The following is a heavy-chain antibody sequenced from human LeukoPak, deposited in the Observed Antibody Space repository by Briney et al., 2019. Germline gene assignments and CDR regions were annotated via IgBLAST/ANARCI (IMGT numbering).Heavy chain of an antibody. CDR1: GGTFSSYA. J-gene: IGHJ3*02. V-gene: IGHV1-69*05. CDR3: ARDRVSSGWVDAFDI. CDR2: IIPIFGTA. D-gene: IGHD6-19*01. Sequence: SVKVSCKASGGTFSSYAISWVRQAPGQGLEWMGGIIPIFGTANYAQKFQGRGTITTYESTSTAYMELSSLRSEDTAVYYCARDRVSSGWVDAFDIWGQGTMVTVSS.